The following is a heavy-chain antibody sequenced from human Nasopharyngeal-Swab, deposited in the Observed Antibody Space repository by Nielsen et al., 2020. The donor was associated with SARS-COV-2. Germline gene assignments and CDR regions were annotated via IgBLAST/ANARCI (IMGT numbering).Heavy chain of an antibody. CDR3: SRWEGGAYFDY. D-gene: IGHD1-26*01. CDR2: KRKRGNTYAR. Sequence: GKGLEWVGRKRKRGNTYAREYTSSVKGRFSISRVDLMNSLYLHMNGLTTEGTAVYYCSRWEGGAYFDYWGQGTLVTVSS. J-gene: IGHJ4*02. V-gene: IGHV3-72*01.